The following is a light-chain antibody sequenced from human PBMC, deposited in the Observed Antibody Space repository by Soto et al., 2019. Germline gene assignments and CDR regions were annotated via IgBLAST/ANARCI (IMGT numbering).Light chain of an antibody. CDR2: SKN. Sequence: QSVLTQPPSASGTPGQRVTISCSGSSSNIGSNTINWYQQLPGTAPKLLIHSKNQRPSGVPDRFSGSKSGTSASLAISGLQSEDEADYYCVAWDDSLNGYVFGTGTKVTVL. CDR1: SSNIGSNT. J-gene: IGLJ1*01. V-gene: IGLV1-44*01. CDR3: VAWDDSLNGYV.